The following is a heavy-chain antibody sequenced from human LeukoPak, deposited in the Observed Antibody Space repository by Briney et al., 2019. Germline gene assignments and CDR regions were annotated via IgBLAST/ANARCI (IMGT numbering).Heavy chain of an antibody. J-gene: IGHJ4*02. Sequence: SETLSLTCTVSGGSISSYYWSWIRQPPGKGLEWIGYIYYSGSTNYNPSLKSRVTISVDTSKNQFSLKLSSVTAADTAVYYCARQGDYGDYVHYWGQGTLVAVSS. CDR1: GGSISSYY. V-gene: IGHV4-59*01. D-gene: IGHD4-17*01. CDR3: ARQGDYGDYVHY. CDR2: IYYSGST.